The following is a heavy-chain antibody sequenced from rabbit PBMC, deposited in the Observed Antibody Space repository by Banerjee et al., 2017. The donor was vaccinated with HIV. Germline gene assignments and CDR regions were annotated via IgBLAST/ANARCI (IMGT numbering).Heavy chain of an antibody. CDR2: INTSSGNT. CDR1: GFSFSSGYW. CDR3: ARGVSTSGRGYGL. V-gene: IGHV1S45*01. J-gene: IGHJ4*01. Sequence: QEQLEESGGGLVKPEGSLTLTCTASGFSFSSGYWMSWVRQAPGKGLEWIGCINTSSGNTVYASWAKGRFTISKTSSTTVTLQMTSLTAADTATYFCARGVSTSGRGYGLWGPGTLVTVS. D-gene: IGHD4-1*01.